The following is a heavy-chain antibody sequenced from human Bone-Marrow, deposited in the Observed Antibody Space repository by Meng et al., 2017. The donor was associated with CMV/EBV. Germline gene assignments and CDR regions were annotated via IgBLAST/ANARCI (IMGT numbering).Heavy chain of an antibody. CDR2: INPSGGST. CDR1: GYTFTSYY. Sequence: SYKASGYTFTSYYMHWVRQAPGQGLEWMGIINPSGGSTSYAQKFQGRVTMTRDTSTSTVYMELSSLRSEDTAVYYCARVGLFGELPSWGQGTLVTVSS. J-gene: IGHJ5*02. D-gene: IGHD3-10*02. CDR3: ARVGLFGELPS. V-gene: IGHV1-46*01.